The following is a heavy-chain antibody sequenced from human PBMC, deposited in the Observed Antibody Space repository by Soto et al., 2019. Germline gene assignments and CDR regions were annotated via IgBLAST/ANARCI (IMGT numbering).Heavy chain of an antibody. V-gene: IGHV3-30-3*01. D-gene: IGHD5-12*01. CDR1: GFTFKNYA. CDR3: AREDDYNYRYFNYGLDV. J-gene: IGHJ6*02. CDR2: ISFDGDKK. Sequence: LRLSCAASGFTFKNYALHWVRQAPGKGLEWVAVISFDGDKKYYADSVKGRFTISRDNLKNTLYLQMNNLRVEDAALYFCAREDDYNYRYFNYGLDVWGQGTTVTVSS.